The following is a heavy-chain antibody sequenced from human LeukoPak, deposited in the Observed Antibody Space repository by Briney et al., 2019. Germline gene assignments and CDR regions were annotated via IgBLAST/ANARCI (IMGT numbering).Heavy chain of an antibody. D-gene: IGHD6-19*01. J-gene: IGHJ5*02. V-gene: IGHV4-34*01. Sequence: PSETLSLTCAVYGGSFSGYYWSWVRQPPGKGLEWIGEINHSGSTNYNPSLKSRVTISVDTSKNQFSLKLSSVTAADTAVYYCARGVGSGWYTPPYNWFDPWGQGNLVTVSS. CDR3: ARGVGSGWYTPPYNWFDP. CDR1: GGSFSGYY. CDR2: INHSGST.